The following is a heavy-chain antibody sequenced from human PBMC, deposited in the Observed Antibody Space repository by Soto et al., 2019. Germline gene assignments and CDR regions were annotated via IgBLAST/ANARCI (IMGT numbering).Heavy chain of an antibody. D-gene: IGHD6-19*01. Sequence: GGSLRLSCAASGFTFSSYAMHWVRQAPGKGLEWVAVISYDGSNKYYADSVKGRFTISRDNSKNTLYLQMNSLRAEDTAVYYCARDRLYRVVAGAHDYWGQGTLVTVSS. CDR3: ARDRLYRVVAGAHDY. CDR1: GFTFSSYA. J-gene: IGHJ4*02. V-gene: IGHV3-30-3*01. CDR2: ISYDGSNK.